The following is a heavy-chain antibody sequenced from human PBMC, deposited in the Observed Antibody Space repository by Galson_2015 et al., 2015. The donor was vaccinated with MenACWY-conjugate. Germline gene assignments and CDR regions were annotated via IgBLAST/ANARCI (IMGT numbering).Heavy chain of an antibody. V-gene: IGHV3-74*01. CDR2: INRDGSST. J-gene: IGHJ4*02. Sequence: SLRLSCAASGFTFSSYWMYWVRQAPGKGLVWVAHINRDGSSTSYADSVKGRFTISRDNAKNMLYLQMNSLRAEDTAVYYCARDPERGDGYVLDYWDQGTLVTVSS. CDR3: ARDPERGDGYVLDY. D-gene: IGHD5-24*01. CDR1: GFTFSSYW.